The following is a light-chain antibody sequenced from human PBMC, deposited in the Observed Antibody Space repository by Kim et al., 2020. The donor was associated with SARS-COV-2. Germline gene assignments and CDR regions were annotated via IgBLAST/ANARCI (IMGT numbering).Light chain of an antibody. V-gene: IGKV1-5*01. CDR3: QQYRAYSS. J-gene: IGKJ2*03. Sequence: SASVGDSVTITCRASQSISTGLAWYRQEPGKAPKLLISDASTLRSGVPSRFSGSGSGAEFTLTISSLQPEEFANYYCQQYRAYSSFGQGTKLEI. CDR1: QSISTG. CDR2: DAS.